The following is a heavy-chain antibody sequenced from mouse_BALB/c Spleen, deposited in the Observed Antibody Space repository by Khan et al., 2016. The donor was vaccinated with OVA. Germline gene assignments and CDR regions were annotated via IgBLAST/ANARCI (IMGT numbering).Heavy chain of an antibody. D-gene: IGHD3-3*01. CDR2: IYTYTGEP. CDR1: GYTFTNYG. V-gene: IGHV9-3-1*01. CDR3: ARGGRRAMDY. Sequence: QIQLVQSGPDLKKPGETVKISCKASGYTFTNYGINWVKQAPGKGLKWMGWIYTYTGEPTYADDFKGRFAFSLETSASTAYLQINNLKNEDTDTYFCARGGRRAMDYWGRGTSVTVSS. J-gene: IGHJ4*01.